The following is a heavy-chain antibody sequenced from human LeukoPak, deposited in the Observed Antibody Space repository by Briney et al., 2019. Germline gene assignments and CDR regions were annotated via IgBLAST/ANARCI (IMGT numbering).Heavy chain of an antibody. Sequence: PSETLSLTCAVSGYSISSGYYWGWIRQPPGKGLEWIGSIYHSGSTYYNPSLKSRVTISVDTSKNQFSLKLSSVTAADTAVYCCARDIGNGGSFSFDYWGQGTLVTVSS. CDR1: GYSISSGYY. CDR2: IYHSGST. D-gene: IGHD1-26*01. CDR3: ARDIGNGGSFSFDY. V-gene: IGHV4-38-2*02. J-gene: IGHJ4*02.